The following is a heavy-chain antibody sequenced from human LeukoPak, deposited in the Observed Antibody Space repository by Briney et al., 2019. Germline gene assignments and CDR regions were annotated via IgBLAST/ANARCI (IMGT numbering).Heavy chain of an antibody. V-gene: IGHV3-11*01. J-gene: IGHJ4*02. CDR2: IGSSGSTI. CDR1: GFTFSDYY. D-gene: IGHD1-26*01. CDR3: ARDRYVGTTTAGDSDS. Sequence: GGSLRLSCAASGFTFSDYYMSWIRQAPGKGLEWVSYIGSSGSTIYYADSVKGRFTISRDNAKNSLYLQMNSLRAEDTAVYYCARDRYVGTTTAGDSDSWGQGTLVTASS.